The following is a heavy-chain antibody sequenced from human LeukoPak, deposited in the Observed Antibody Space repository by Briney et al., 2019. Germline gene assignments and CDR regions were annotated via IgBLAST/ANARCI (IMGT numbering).Heavy chain of an antibody. CDR1: GFTFGSHA. CDR3: GKTTVGYSSGQKPAWPVDY. D-gene: IGHD5-18*01. V-gene: IGHV3-23*01. J-gene: IGHJ4*02. CDR2: IFGSGGSP. Sequence: PGGSLRLSCEASGFTFGSHAMYWVRQAPGKGLEWVAGIFGSGGSPHYADSVKGRFTISRDNPRNTVYLQINSLRDEDTAVYYCGKTTVGYSSGQKPAWPVDYWGPGTLVTVSS.